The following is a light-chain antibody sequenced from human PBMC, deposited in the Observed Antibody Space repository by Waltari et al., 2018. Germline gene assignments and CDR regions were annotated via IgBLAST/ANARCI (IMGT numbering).Light chain of an antibody. CDR2: GAS. CDR1: QSVSSN. CDR3: QQYNNWPFT. J-gene: IGKJ2*01. Sequence: EIVMTQSPATLSVSPGERATLSCRASQSVSSNFSWYQQKPGQAPRLLIYGASTRATGIPARFSGIGSGTEFTLTISSLQSEDFAVYYCQQYNNWPFTFGQGTKLEIK. V-gene: IGKV3-15*01.